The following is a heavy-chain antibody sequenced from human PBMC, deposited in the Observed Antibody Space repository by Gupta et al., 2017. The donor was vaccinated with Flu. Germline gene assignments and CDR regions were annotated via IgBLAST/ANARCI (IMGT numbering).Heavy chain of an antibody. CDR3: AKDYYDSSGYYFVEYFQH. V-gene: IGHV3-23*01. D-gene: IGHD3-22*01. CDR2: ISGSGGST. J-gene: IGHJ1*01. CDR1: GFTFSRYA. Sequence: EVQLLESGGGLVQPGGSLRLSCAASGFTFSRYAMSWVRQSPGKGLEWISAISGSGGSTYDADSVKGRFTISRDNSKNTLYLQMNSLRAEDTAVYYCAKDYYDSSGYYFVEYFQHWGQGTLVTVSS.